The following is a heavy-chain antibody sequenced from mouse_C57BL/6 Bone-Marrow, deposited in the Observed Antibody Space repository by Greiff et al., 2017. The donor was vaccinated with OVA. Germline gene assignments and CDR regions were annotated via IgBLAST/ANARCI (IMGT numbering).Heavy chain of an antibody. CDR3: ARIYYFDY. Sequence: QVQLQQSGAELVRPGTSVELSCKASGYTFTSYWMHWVEQRPGQGLEWIGVIDPSDSYTNYNQKFEGKATLTVDTSSSTAYMQLSSLTSEDSAVYYCARIYYFDYWGQGTTLTVSS. V-gene: IGHV1-59*01. CDR1: GYTFTSYW. J-gene: IGHJ2*01. CDR2: IDPSDSYT.